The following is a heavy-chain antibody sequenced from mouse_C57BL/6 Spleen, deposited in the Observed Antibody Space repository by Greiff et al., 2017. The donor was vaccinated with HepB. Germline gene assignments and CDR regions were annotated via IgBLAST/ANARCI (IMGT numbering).Heavy chain of an antibody. CDR1: GYSITSGYY. Sequence: EVHLVESGPGLVKPSQSLSLTCSVTGYSITSGYYWNWIRQFPGNKLEWMGYISYDGSNNYNPSLKNRISITRDTSKNQFFLKLNSVTTEDTATYYCARGWLLPHYFDYWGQGTTLTVSS. D-gene: IGHD2-3*01. CDR3: ARGWLLPHYFDY. CDR2: ISYDGSN. V-gene: IGHV3-6*01. J-gene: IGHJ2*01.